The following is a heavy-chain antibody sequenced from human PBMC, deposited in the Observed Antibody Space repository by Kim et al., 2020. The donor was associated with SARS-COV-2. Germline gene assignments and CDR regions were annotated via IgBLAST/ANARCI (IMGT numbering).Heavy chain of an antibody. CDR2: ISYDGSNK. J-gene: IGHJ6*01. Sequence: GGSLRLSCAASGFTFSSYAMHWVRQAPGKGLEWVAVISYDGSNKYYADSVKGRFTISRDNSKNTLYLQMNSLRAEDTAVYYCARVGIAAAGLYYYYGMDV. CDR1: GFTFSSYA. V-gene: IGHV3-30*04. CDR3: ARVGIAAAGLYYYYGMDV. D-gene: IGHD6-13*01.